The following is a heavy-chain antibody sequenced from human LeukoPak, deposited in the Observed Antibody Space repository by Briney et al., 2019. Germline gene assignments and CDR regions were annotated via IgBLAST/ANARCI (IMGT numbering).Heavy chain of an antibody. CDR1: GFTFDDYA. J-gene: IGHJ6*02. CDR3: AKDMGSGDYYYYYYGMDV. V-gene: IGHV3-9*01. Sequence: GGSLRLSCAASGFTFDDYAMHWVRQAPGKGLEWVSGISWNSGSIGYADSVKGRFTISRDNAKNSLYLQMNSLRAEDTALYYCAKDMGSGDYYYYYYGMDVRGQGTTVTVSS. CDR2: ISWNSGSI. D-gene: IGHD6-19*01.